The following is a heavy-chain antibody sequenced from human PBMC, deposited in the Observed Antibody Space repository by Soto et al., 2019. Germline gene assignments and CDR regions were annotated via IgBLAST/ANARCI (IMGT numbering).Heavy chain of an antibody. Sequence: GESLKISCKVSGYSFTSYWIGWVRQMPGKGLEWMGIIYPGDSDTRYSPSFQGQVTISADKSISTAYLQWSSLKASDTAMYYCARAVGGYCGGDCYSGDAFDIWGQGTMVTVSS. V-gene: IGHV5-51*01. CDR2: IYPGDSDT. CDR1: GYSFTSYW. CDR3: ARAVGGYCGGDCYSGDAFDI. J-gene: IGHJ3*02. D-gene: IGHD2-21*02.